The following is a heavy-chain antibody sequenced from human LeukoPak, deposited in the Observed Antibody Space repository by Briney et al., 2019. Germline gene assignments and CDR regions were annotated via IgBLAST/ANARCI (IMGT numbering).Heavy chain of an antibody. V-gene: IGHV3-20*04. Sequence: PGGSLRLSCAASGFTFDDYGMSWVRQVPGKGLEWVSGINWNGGNKGYADAVKGRFTISRDNAKNSLYLQMNSLRVEDTALYYCARDGKTGYYYDSSGYYLDYWGQGTLVTVSS. J-gene: IGHJ4*02. CDR2: INWNGGNK. CDR3: ARDGKTGYYYDSSGYYLDY. D-gene: IGHD3-22*01. CDR1: GFTFDDYG.